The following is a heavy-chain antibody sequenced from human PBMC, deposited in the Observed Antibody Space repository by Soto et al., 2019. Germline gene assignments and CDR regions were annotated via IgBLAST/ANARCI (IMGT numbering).Heavy chain of an antibody. D-gene: IGHD2-15*01. CDR1: GGTFSSYA. Sequence: QVQLVQSGAEVKKPGSSVKVSCKASGGTFSSYAISWVRQAPGQGLEWMGGIIPIFGTANYAQKFQGRVTITADKSTSTAYMELSSLRSEDTAVYYCARVDCSGGICYDQWELPSGYYYYGMDVWGQGTTVTVSS. CDR2: IIPIFGTA. CDR3: ARVDCSGGICYDQWELPSGYYYYGMDV. V-gene: IGHV1-69*06. J-gene: IGHJ6*02.